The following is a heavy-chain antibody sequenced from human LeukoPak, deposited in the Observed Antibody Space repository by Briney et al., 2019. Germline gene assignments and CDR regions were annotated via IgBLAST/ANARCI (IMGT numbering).Heavy chain of an antibody. D-gene: IGHD3-3*01. CDR3: ARVRFLEWLSFDY. CDR1: GFTVSSNY. J-gene: IGHJ4*02. Sequence: GGSLRLSCVVSGFTVSSNYMSWVRRAPGRGREWVSVLYSGGDINYADSVKGRFNISRDNSKNTLYLQMNSLRSEDTAVYYCARVRFLEWLSFDYWGRGTLVTVS. V-gene: IGHV3-66*01. CDR2: LYSGGDI.